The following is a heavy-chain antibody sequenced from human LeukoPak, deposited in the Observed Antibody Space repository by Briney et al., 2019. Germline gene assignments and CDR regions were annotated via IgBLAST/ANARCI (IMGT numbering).Heavy chain of an antibody. CDR1: GFTFSSYG. CDR3: AKAAVALDV. V-gene: IGHV3-30*18. Sequence: PGRSLRLSCAASGFTFSSYGMHWVRQAPGKGLEWVAVISYDGSNKYYADSVKGRFTISRDNSKNTLYLQMNSLRAEDTAVYYCAKAAVALDVWGQGTTVTVSS. J-gene: IGHJ6*02. D-gene: IGHD6-19*01. CDR2: ISYDGSNK.